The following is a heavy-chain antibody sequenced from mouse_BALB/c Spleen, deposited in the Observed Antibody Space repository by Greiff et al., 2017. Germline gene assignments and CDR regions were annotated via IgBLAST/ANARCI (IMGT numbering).Heavy chain of an antibody. CDR3: ARGAEEYYFDY. CDR1: GFTFSDYY. J-gene: IGHJ2*01. Sequence: EVMLVESGGGLVKPGGSLKLSCAASGFTFSDYYMYWVRQTPEKRLEWVATISDGGSYTYYPDSVKGRFTISRDNAKNNLYLQMSSLKSEDTAMYYCARGAEEYYFDYWGQGTTLTVSA. CDR2: ISDGGSYT. V-gene: IGHV5-4*02. D-gene: IGHD6-1*01.